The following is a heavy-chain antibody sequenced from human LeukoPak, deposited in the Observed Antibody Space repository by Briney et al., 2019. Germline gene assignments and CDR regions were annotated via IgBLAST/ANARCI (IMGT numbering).Heavy chain of an antibody. J-gene: IGHJ4*02. V-gene: IGHV3-23*01. CDR3: AKPYCTTTSCSFFDS. CDR1: GFTFSTYA. D-gene: IGHD2-2*01. Sequence: GGSLRLSCAASGFTFSTYAMSWVRQAPGKGLEWVSLISTSGDSTYYADSVKGRFTISRDDSENTLYLQMNSLRAEDTAVYSCAKPYCTTTSCSFFDSWGQGALVTVSS. CDR2: ISTSGDST.